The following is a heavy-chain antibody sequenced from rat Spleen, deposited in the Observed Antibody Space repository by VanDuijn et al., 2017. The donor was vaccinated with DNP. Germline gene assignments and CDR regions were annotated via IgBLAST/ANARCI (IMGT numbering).Heavy chain of an antibody. V-gene: IGHV5-7*01. CDR1: GFTFSDYY. J-gene: IGHJ2*01. CDR3: SRHFYYYGSFDY. Sequence: EVLLVESDGGLVQPGRSLKLSCAVSGFTFSDYYMAWVRQAPAKGLEWVATLSYNGGTPYYRDSVKGRFTISRDNAKSTLYLQMDSLRSEDTATYYWSRHFYYYGSFDYWGQGVMVTVSS. D-gene: IGHD1-2*01. CDR2: LSYNGGTP.